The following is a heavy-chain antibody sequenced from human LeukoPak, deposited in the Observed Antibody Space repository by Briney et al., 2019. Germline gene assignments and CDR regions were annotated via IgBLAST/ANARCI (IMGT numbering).Heavy chain of an antibody. D-gene: IGHD3-22*01. CDR3: ARDPSFGYYDSSGYLDY. J-gene: IGHJ4*02. CDR1: GFIFNISA. Sequence: GGSLRLSCAAFGFIFNISAMYWVRQAPGKGLEWVSSISGGSGGTYYADSVKGRFTVSRDNSKNTLYLQMNSLRAEDTAVYYCARDPSFGYYDSSGYLDYWGQGTLVTVSS. CDR2: ISGGSGGT. V-gene: IGHV3-23*01.